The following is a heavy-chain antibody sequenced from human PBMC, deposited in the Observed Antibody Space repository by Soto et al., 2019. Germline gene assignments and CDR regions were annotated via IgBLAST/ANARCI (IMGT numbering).Heavy chain of an antibody. D-gene: IGHD3-16*01. Sequence: PSETLSLTCNLSGGSFHNFYWLWIRQPPGKGLEWVGHVHYSGSTNYSPSLNSRATISLDTSKSQLSLKLRSVTAADTAMYFCAREVDYYATSGYFCFDSWGQGILVTVSS. CDR1: GGSFHNFY. CDR2: VHYSGST. V-gene: IGHV4-59*01. J-gene: IGHJ4*02. CDR3: AREVDYYATSGYFCFDS.